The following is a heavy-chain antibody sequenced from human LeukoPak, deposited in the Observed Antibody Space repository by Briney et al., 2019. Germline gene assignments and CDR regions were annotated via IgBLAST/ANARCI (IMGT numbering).Heavy chain of an antibody. CDR1: GGSVSSSSYY. CDR2: THYSGSN. V-gene: IGHV4-39*01. CDR3: ARHRGNSSSWYLADY. J-gene: IGHJ4*02. Sequence: SETLSLTCTVSGGSVSSSSYYWGWNPQPPGMGLEWIGTTHYSGSNYYNPSLKSRVSISVDTSKNQFSLKLNSVTAADTAVYYCARHRGNSSSWYLADYWGQGTLLTVSS. D-gene: IGHD6-13*01.